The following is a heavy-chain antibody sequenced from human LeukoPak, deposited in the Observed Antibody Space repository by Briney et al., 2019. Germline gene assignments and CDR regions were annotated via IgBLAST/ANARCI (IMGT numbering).Heavy chain of an antibody. CDR2: INPNSGGT. V-gene: IGHV1-2*02. CDR1: GYTFTGYY. Sequence: ASVKVSCKASGYTFTGYYMHWVRQAPGQGLEWMGWINPNSGGTNYAQKFQGRVTMTRDTSISTAYMELSRLRSDDTAVYYCARELAVAGTYPYYYGMDVWGQGTTVTVSS. CDR3: ARELAVAGTYPYYYGMDV. D-gene: IGHD6-19*01. J-gene: IGHJ6*02.